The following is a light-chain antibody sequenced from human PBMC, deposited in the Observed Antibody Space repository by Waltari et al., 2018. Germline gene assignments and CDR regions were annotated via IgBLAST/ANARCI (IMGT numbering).Light chain of an antibody. Sequence: QTVVTQEPSLSVSPGGTVTPACALSPGYVFTSFRPAWYQQTPGQAPRTLIYSTNTRSSGVPDRFSGSILGSKAALTITGAQADDESDYYCVLYLPSGIWVFGGGTKLTVL. CDR2: STN. CDR3: VLYLPSGIWV. J-gene: IGLJ3*02. V-gene: IGLV8-61*01. CDR1: PGYVFTSFR.